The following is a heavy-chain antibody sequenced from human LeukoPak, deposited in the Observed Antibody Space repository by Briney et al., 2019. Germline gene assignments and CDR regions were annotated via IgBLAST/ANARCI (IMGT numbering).Heavy chain of an antibody. V-gene: IGHV1-3*04. CDR2: INTGNGYT. CDR1: GYTFTNYA. J-gene: IGHJ2*01. Sequence: GASVKVSCKASGYTFTNYAIHWVRQAPGQRLEWMGWINTGNGYTKYSQKFQGRVTITRDASASTAYMELSGLRSEDTAVYYCARPMEFTSGWSFDLWGRGTLVTVSS. CDR3: ARPMEFTSGWSFDL. D-gene: IGHD6-19*01.